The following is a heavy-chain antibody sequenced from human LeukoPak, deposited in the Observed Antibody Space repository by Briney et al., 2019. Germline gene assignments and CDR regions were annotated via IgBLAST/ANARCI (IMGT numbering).Heavy chain of an antibody. CDR3: ATELYVDFRG. J-gene: IGHJ4*02. V-gene: IGHV1-18*01. Sequence: ASVKVSCKASGYTFTTYRIVWVRQAPGQGLECMGWINPYNGNTKYAQKFQDRVTMTTDTSTRIAYMELRSLRSDDTAVFYCATELYVDFRGWGQGTLVTVSS. CDR2: INPYNGNT. D-gene: IGHD3-10*01. CDR1: GYTFTTYR.